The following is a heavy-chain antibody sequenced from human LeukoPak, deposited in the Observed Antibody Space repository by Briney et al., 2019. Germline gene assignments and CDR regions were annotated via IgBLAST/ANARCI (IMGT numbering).Heavy chain of an antibody. CDR1: GGSISSYY. D-gene: IGHD1-14*01. CDR3: ARHGSKFYYYHMDV. CDR2: IYYSGST. Sequence: SETLSLTCTVSGGSISSYYWSWIRQPPGKGLEWIGYIYYSGSTNYNPSLKSRVTISVDTSKNQFSLKLSSVTAADTAVYYCARHGSKFYYYHMDVWGKGTTVTVSS. V-gene: IGHV4-59*08. J-gene: IGHJ6*03.